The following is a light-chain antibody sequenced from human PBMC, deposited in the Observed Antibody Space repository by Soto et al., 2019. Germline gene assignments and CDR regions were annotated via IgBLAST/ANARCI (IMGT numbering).Light chain of an antibody. V-gene: IGKV2-30*01. CDR1: QSLVASDGNTY. CDR2: QVS. Sequence: DVMMTQSPLSLPVTLGQPASISCRSSQSLVASDGNTYLNWFQQRPGQSPRRLIYQVSNRDSGVADRFSGSGSGTDFTLEISRVESEDVGVYYCMQGTHWPPWTFGQGTKVEIK. J-gene: IGKJ1*01. CDR3: MQGTHWPPWT.